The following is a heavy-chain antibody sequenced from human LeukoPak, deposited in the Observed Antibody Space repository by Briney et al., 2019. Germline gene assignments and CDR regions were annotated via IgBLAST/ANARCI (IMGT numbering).Heavy chain of an antibody. CDR1: GYTFTGYY. J-gene: IGHJ6*02. D-gene: IGHD2-8*01. CDR2: MNPNSGNT. CDR3: ASDLIPLDV. V-gene: IGHV1-8*02. Sequence: ASVKVSCKASGYTFTGYYMHWVRQATGQGLEWMGWMNPNSGNTGYAQKFQGRVTMTRNTSISTAYMELSSLRSEDTAVYYCASDLIPLDVWGQGTTVTVSS.